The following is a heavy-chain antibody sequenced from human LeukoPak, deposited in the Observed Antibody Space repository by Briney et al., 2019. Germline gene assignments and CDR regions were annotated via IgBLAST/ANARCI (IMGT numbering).Heavy chain of an antibody. CDR1: GFTFSSYG. CDR2: IRYDGRNK. Sequence: GGSLRLSCAASGFTFSSYGMHWVRQAPDKGLEWVAFIRYDGRNKYYADSVKGRFTISRDNSKNTLYLQMNSLRAEDTAVYYCAREKGYCSGGSCYLWTYDAFDIWGQGTMVTVSS. D-gene: IGHD2-15*01. J-gene: IGHJ3*02. V-gene: IGHV3-30*02. CDR3: AREKGYCSGGSCYLWTYDAFDI.